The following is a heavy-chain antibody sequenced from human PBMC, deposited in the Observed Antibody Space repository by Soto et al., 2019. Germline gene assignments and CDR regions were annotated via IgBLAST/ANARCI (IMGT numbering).Heavy chain of an antibody. D-gene: IGHD4-17*01. CDR1: GGSMSSSNW. CDR3: ARSEPTGLDY. Sequence: QVQLQESGPGLVKPSGTLSLTCTVSGGSMSSSNWWNWVRQSPGKGLEWIGEAHHSGRTNYNPSLKSRVTISVDKSKNHFSLKLSSVTAADTAVYYCARSEPTGLDYWGQGTLVTVSS. J-gene: IGHJ4*02. V-gene: IGHV4-4*02. CDR2: AHHSGRT.